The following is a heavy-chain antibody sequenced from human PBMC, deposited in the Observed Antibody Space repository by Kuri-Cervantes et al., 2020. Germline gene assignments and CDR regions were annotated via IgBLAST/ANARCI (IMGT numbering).Heavy chain of an antibody. Sequence: SQTLPLTCAVYGGSFSGYYWSWIRQPPGKGLEWLGEINHSGSTNNNPSLKSRVTITLDTSKNQFSLKLSSVTAADTAMYYCARTRGTLGVDYWGQGTLVTVSS. V-gene: IGHV4-34*01. CDR1: GGSFSGYY. D-gene: IGHD1-26*01. CDR3: ARTRGTLGVDY. J-gene: IGHJ4*02. CDR2: INHSGST.